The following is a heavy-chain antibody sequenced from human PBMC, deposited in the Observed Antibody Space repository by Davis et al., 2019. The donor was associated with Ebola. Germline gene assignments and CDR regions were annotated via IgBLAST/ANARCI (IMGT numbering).Heavy chain of an antibody. V-gene: IGHV4-34*01. D-gene: IGHD6-6*01. CDR2: INHSGST. J-gene: IGHJ6*03. Sequence: PSETLSLTCAVYGGSFSGYYWCWICQPPGKGLEWFGEINHSGSTNYNPSLKSRFTISVDTSKNQFSLKLSSVTAADTAVYYCARGRKGLVVNYYYMDVWGKGTTVTVSS. CDR1: GGSFSGYY. CDR3: ARGRKGLVVNYYYMDV.